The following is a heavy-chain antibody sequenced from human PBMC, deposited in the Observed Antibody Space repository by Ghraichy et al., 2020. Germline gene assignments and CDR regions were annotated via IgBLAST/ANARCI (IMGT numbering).Heavy chain of an antibody. Sequence: SETLSLTCAVYGGSFSGYYWSWIRQPPGKGLEWIGEINHSGSTNYNPSLKSRVTISLDTSKNQFSLRLSSVTAADTAVYYCARGIIAAAAYGYWGQGTLVTVSS. V-gene: IGHV4-34*01. CDR2: INHSGST. CDR1: GGSFSGYY. D-gene: IGHD6-13*01. CDR3: ARGIIAAAAYGY. J-gene: IGHJ4*02.